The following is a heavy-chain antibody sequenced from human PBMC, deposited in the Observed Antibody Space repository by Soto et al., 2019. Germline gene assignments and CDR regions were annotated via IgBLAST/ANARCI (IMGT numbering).Heavy chain of an antibody. D-gene: IGHD3-10*01. CDR1: GFSFSGSY. CDR2: FSGNGATT. J-gene: IGHJ4*02. CDR3: ARHTYYYASGL. Sequence: GGSLRLSCAASGFSFSGSYMTWVRQAPGKGLEWVSKFSGNGATTYYADSVRGRFTISRDNAKNSLYLQMNSLRAEDTAVYFCARHTYYYASGLWGQGTLVTVSS. V-gene: IGHV3-11*01.